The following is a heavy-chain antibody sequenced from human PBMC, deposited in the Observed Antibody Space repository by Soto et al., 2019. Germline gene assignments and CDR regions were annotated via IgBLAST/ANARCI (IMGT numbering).Heavy chain of an antibody. CDR2: TYYRSRFFS. D-gene: IGHD3-10*01. Sequence: PSQTLSLTCAISGDSVSSYSAAWNWIRQSPSGGPEWLGRTYYRSRFFSDYAESVKSRIIINPDTSKNQFSLQLKSVPPEDTAVYYCVRDRYSSSGWFDPWGQGTPVTVSS. V-gene: IGHV6-1*01. J-gene: IGHJ5*02. CDR1: GDSVSSYSAA. CDR3: VRDRYSSSGWFDP.